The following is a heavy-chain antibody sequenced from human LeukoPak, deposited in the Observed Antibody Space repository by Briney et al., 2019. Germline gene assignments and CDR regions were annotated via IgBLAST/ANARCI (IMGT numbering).Heavy chain of an antibody. D-gene: IGHD3-9*01. CDR2: ISWNSGSI. CDR3: AKDRGSILTGYYKGFFDN. Sequence: PGRSLRLSCAASGFTFDDYAMHWVRQAPGKGLEWVSGISWNSGSIGYADSVKGRFTISRDNAKNSLYLQMNSLRAEDTALYYCAKDRGSILTGYYKGFFDNWGQGTLVTVSS. J-gene: IGHJ4*02. CDR1: GFTFDDYA. V-gene: IGHV3-9*01.